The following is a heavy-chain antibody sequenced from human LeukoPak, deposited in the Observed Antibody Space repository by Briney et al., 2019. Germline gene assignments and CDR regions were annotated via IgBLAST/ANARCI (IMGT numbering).Heavy chain of an antibody. CDR2: INPNSGGT. CDR1: GYTFTGYY. V-gene: IGHV1-2*02. D-gene: IGHD3-9*01. Sequence: ASVRVSCKASGYTFTGYYMHWVRQAPGQGLEWMGWINPNSGGTNYAQKFQGRVTMTRDTSISTAYMELSRLRSDDTAVYYCAKEKNYDILTGYRNYFDYWGQGPIVPVTS. J-gene: IGHJ4*02. CDR3: AKEKNYDILTGYRNYFDY.